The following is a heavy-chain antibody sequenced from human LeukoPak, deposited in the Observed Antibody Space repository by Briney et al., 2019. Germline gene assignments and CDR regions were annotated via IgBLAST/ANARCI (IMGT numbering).Heavy chain of an antibody. J-gene: IGHJ4*02. CDR2: ISAYNGNT. CDR1: GYTFTSYG. Sequence: GASVKVSCKASGYTFTSYGISWVRQAPRQGLEWMGWISAYNGNTNYAQKLQGRVTMTTDTSTSTAYMELRSLRSDDTAVYYCARLTVDEAAAGSKDYWGQGTLVTVSS. D-gene: IGHD6-13*01. V-gene: IGHV1-18*01. CDR3: ARLTVDEAAAGSKDY.